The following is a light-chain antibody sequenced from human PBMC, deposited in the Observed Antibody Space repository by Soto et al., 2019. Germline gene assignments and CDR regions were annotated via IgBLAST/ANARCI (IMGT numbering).Light chain of an antibody. CDR2: DAS. V-gene: IGKV1-5*01. J-gene: IGKJ4*01. CDR3: QQYNSYSPKLT. Sequence: DIQMTQSPSTLSASVGDRDTITCRASQSISSWLAWYQQKPGKAPKLLIYDASSLESGVPSRFSGSGSGTEFTLTISSLQPDDFATYYCQQYNSYSPKLTFGGGTKVEIK. CDR1: QSISSW.